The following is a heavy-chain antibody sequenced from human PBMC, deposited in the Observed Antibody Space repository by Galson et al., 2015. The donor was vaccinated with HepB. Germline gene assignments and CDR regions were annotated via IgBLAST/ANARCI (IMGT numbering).Heavy chain of an antibody. D-gene: IGHD3-22*01. CDR1: GYTFNGYY. J-gene: IGHJ4*02. V-gene: IGHV7-4-1*02. CDR2: INTNTGNP. Sequence: SVKVSCKASGYTFNGYYMHWVRQAPGQGLEWMGWINTNTGNPTYAQGFTGRFVFSLDTSVSTAYLQISSLKAEDTAVYYCARGANYDPRGYRGQGTLVTVSS. CDR3: ARGANYDPRGY.